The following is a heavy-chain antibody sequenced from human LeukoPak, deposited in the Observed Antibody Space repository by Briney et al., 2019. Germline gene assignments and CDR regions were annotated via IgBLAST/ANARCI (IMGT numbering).Heavy chain of an antibody. J-gene: IGHJ4*02. CDR3: ARGRGYCSSTSCQLTDY. D-gene: IGHD2-2*01. V-gene: IGHV1-18*01. CDR2: ISAYNGNT. CDR1: GYTFTSYG. Sequence: ASVTVPCTASGYTFTSYGISWVRQAPAQGLEWMGWISAYNGNTNYAQKLQGRVTMTTDTSTSTAYMELRSLRSDDTAVYYCARGRGYCSSTSCQLTDYWGQGTLVTVSS.